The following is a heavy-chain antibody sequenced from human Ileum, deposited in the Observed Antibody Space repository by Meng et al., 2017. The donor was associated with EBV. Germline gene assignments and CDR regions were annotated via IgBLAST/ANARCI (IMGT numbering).Heavy chain of an antibody. Sequence: QVQLVKLGAEVKKPGASVKVSCKTSGYIFSIHAISWLRQAPGQGLEWMGWISTYNGDTNYEQKLQDRVTITTDTSTSTAYMELRSLRSDDTAMYYCARDPSNSAGRRTYFDYWGQGTLVTVSS. CDR1: GYIFSIHA. J-gene: IGHJ4*02. CDR3: ARDPSNSAGRRTYFDY. CDR2: ISTYNGDT. V-gene: IGHV1-18*01. D-gene: IGHD3-10*01.